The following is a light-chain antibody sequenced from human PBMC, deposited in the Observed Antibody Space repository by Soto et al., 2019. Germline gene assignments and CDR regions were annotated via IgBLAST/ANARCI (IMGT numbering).Light chain of an antibody. V-gene: IGLV2-14*01. J-gene: IGLJ1*01. CDR2: EVS. Sequence: QSALTQPASVSGSPGQSITISCTGTSSDVGGYNYVSWFQQHPGKAPKLMIYEVSNRPSGVSNRFSGSRSGNTASLTISGLQSEDEAEYYCNSDTNNNTVVFGTGTKVTVL. CDR1: SSDVGGYNY. CDR3: NSDTNNNTVV.